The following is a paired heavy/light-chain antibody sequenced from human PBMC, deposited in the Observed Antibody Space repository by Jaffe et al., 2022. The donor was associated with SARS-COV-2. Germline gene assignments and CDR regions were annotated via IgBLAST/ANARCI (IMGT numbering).Light chain of an antibody. Sequence: QSALTQPASVSGSPGQSITISCTGTSSDVGAYNYVCWYQQHPGKAPKLILYEVTNRPSGVSDRFSGSKYDNTASLTISGLQAEDEADYFCSSYTSSSTWVFGGGTTVTVL. V-gene: IGLV2-14*01. CDR2: EVT. CDR1: SSDVGAYNY. J-gene: IGLJ3*02. CDR3: SSYTSSSTWV.
Heavy chain of an antibody. J-gene: IGHJ6*02. CDR1: GFTLGSYA. V-gene: IGHV3-30-3*01. CDR2: VSYDGINK. Sequence: QVQLVQSGGGVVQPGRSLRLSCAASGFTLGSYAIHWVRQAPGKGLEWVAVVSYDGINKYYADSVKGRFTVSRDSIENTVYLQVNSLRAEDTAVYYCARPHGSSWSIYYYGLDVWGQGTTVTVSS. CDR3: ARPHGSSWSIYYYGLDV. D-gene: IGHD6-13*01.